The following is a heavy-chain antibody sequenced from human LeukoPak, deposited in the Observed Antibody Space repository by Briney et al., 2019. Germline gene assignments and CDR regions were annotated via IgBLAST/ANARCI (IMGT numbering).Heavy chain of an antibody. CDR2: INQDGSEI. V-gene: IGHV3-7*01. CDR3: ASSWGSAIDF. D-gene: IGHD3-16*01. Sequence: GGSLRLSCAASGFTFSSYWMSWVRQPPGKGLEWVANINQDGSEIYYVDSVKGRFTVSTDNAKNSLYLQMTSLRAKDTAVYYCASSWGSAIDFWGQGTLVTVSS. J-gene: IGHJ4*02. CDR1: GFTFSSYW.